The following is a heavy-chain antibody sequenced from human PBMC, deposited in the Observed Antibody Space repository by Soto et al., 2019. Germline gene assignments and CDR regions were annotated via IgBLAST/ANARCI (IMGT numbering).Heavy chain of an antibody. D-gene: IGHD3-16*01. J-gene: IGHJ5*02. Sequence: ASVKFSCKASGYTFSTSGITWVRQAPGQGLEWMGWISDHNGDTKYAQKFQGRVTMTRDISIATAYMELSSLRSDDTAIYYCARMATFGSLNWFDPWGQGTLVTVSS. CDR2: ISDHNGDT. V-gene: IGHV1-18*01. CDR3: ARMATFGSLNWFDP. CDR1: GYTFSTSG.